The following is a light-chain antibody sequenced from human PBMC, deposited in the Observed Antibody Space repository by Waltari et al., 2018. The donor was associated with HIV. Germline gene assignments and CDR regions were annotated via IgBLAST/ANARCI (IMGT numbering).Light chain of an antibody. J-gene: IGLJ3*02. Sequence: QSALTQPASVSGSPGQSITISCTGTSSDVGCYNYVSWYQQHPGKAPKLMIYEVSYRPSGVSNRFSGSKSGNTASLTISGLQAEDEADYYCSSYTSTSTVFGGGTKLTVL. CDR1: SSDVGCYNY. V-gene: IGLV2-14*01. CDR2: EVS. CDR3: SSYTSTSTV.